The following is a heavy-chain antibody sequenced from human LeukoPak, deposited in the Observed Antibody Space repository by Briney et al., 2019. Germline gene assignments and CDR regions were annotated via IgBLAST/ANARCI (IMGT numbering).Heavy chain of an antibody. J-gene: IGHJ4*02. Sequence: PGGSLRLSCAASGFTVSRTYMSWVRQAPGKGLEWIGEVHLDGRTNYNPSLKSRLTMSVDLSENHISLKLTSVTAADTAVYYCAREGGFYRPLDYSGQGTLVTVSS. CDR3: AREGGFYRPLDY. D-gene: IGHD3-3*01. CDR2: VHLDGRT. V-gene: IGHV4-4*02. CDR1: GFTVSRTY.